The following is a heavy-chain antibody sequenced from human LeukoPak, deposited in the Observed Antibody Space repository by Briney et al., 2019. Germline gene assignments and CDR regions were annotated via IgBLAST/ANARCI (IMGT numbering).Heavy chain of an antibody. Sequence: GGSLRLSCAASGFTFSTYWMSWVRQAPGKGLEWVANIKQDGSEKYYVDSGKGRFTISRDNAKNSLYLQMNSLRAEDTAVYYCASGDFWSGYRGGAFDIWGQGTMVTVSS. D-gene: IGHD3-3*01. V-gene: IGHV3-7*01. CDR2: IKQDGSEK. CDR1: GFTFSTYW. CDR3: ASGDFWSGYRGGAFDI. J-gene: IGHJ3*02.